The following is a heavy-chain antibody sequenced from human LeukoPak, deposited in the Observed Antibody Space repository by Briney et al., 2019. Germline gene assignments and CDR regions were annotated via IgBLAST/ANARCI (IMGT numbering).Heavy chain of an antibody. V-gene: IGHV4-59*08. CDR2: IYYSGST. CDR3: ARRETSSGWYNWFDP. Sequence: SETLSLTCTVSGGSISSYYWSWIRQPPGKGLEWIGYIYYSGSTNYNPSLKSRVTISVDTSKNQFSLKLSSVTAADTAVYYCARRETSSGWYNWFDPWGQGTLVTVSS. D-gene: IGHD6-19*01. J-gene: IGHJ5*02. CDR1: GGSISSYY.